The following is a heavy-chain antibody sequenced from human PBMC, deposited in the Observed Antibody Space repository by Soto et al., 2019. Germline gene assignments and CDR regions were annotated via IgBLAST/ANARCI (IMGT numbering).Heavy chain of an antibody. J-gene: IGHJ6*02. CDR2: IYHTGNA. CDR1: GDSISNSRFY. CDR3: ARDEIRYFDWQGKTRYYYYGMDV. V-gene: IGHV4-39*07. D-gene: IGHD3-9*01. Sequence: SETLSLTCSVSGDSISNSRFYWAWIRQPPGEGLEWIGSIYHTGNAYYNPSLKSRVTIFVDTSKNQFSLKLSSVTAADTAVYYCARDEIRYFDWQGKTRYYYYGMDVWGQGTTVTVSS.